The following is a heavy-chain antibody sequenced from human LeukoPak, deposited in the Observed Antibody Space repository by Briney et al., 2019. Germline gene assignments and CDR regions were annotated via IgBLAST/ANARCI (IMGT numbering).Heavy chain of an antibody. CDR3: ARAEWELPFDI. D-gene: IGHD1-26*01. CDR1: GFTFSSYS. J-gene: IGHJ3*02. CDR2: ISSSSSTI. V-gene: IGHV3-48*01. Sequence: GGSLRLSCAASGFTFSSYSMNWVRQAPGKGLEWVSYISSSSSTIYYADSVKGRFTISRDNAKNSLYLQMNSLRAEDTAVYYCARAEWELPFDIWGQGTMVTVSS.